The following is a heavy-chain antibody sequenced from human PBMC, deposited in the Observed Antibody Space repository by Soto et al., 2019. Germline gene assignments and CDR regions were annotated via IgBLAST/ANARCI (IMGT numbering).Heavy chain of an antibody. J-gene: IGHJ6*02. D-gene: IGHD3-22*01. CDR3: ACEGEAPELKYCHDLDV. V-gene: IGHV1-3*01. Sequence: ASVKVSCKASGYSFNRYCMHWVRQAPGQGLEWVGWINVGNGDTKYSQNLQGRVSITRDTSASTLYMEVSSLTSEDTAVYYCACEGEAPELKYCHDLDVWGQGTTVTVSS. CDR2: INVGNGDT. CDR1: GYSFNRYC.